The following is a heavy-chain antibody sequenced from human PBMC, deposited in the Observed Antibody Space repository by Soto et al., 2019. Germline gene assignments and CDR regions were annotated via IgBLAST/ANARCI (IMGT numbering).Heavy chain of an antibody. J-gene: IGHJ2*01. CDR2: IYYSGST. D-gene: IGHD5-18*01. CDR1: GDSISSSDYY. V-gene: IGHV4-30-4*01. CDR3: ARERSAYSYADL. Sequence: QVQLQESGPGLVKPSQTLSLTCTVSGDSISSSDYYWSWIRQPPGKGLEWIGYIYYSGSTYYNPSLKSRVTISVDTSKNQSSLKLSSVTAADTAVFYCARERSAYSYADLWGRGTLVTVSS.